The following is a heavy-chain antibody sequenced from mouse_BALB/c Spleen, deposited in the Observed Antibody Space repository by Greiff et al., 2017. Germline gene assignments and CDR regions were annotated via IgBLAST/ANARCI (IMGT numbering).Heavy chain of an antibody. J-gene: IGHJ4*01. CDR1: GFTFSSYG. Sequence: EVMLVESGGDLVKPGGSLKLSCAASGFTFSSYGMSWVRQTPDKRLEWVATISSGGSYTYYPDSVKGRFTISRDNAKNTLYLQMSSLKSEDTAMYYCARQLLRPYYAMDYGGEGTSV. CDR3: ARQLLRPYYAMDY. V-gene: IGHV5-6*01. CDR2: ISSGGSYT. D-gene: IGHD1-1*01.